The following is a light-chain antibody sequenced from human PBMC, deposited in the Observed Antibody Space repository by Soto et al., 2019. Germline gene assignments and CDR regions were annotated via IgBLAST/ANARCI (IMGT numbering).Light chain of an antibody. CDR1: HNINMW. J-gene: IGKJ1*01. V-gene: IGKV1-5*03. CDR3: QQYKSYSPWA. CDR2: KAS. Sequence: DIQMTQSPSTLSASVGDRVSITCRASHNINMWLAWYQQTPGKAPKLLIYKASSLENGDPQRFSASESGTEFTLAISSLQPDDVATNYGQQYKSYSPWAFGEGTRVEIK.